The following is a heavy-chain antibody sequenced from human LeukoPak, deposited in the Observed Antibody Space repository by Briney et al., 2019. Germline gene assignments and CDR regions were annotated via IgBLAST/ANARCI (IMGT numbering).Heavy chain of an antibody. Sequence: GGSLRLSCAASGFTFSSYWMSWVRQAPGKGLEWVSVIYSGGSTYYADSVKGRFTISRDNSKNTLYLQMNSLRAEDTAVYYCARDSYESSGGVYFDYWGQGTLVTVSS. CDR3: ARDSYESSGGVYFDY. V-gene: IGHV3-66*01. J-gene: IGHJ4*02. D-gene: IGHD3-22*01. CDR2: IYSGGST. CDR1: GFTFSSYW.